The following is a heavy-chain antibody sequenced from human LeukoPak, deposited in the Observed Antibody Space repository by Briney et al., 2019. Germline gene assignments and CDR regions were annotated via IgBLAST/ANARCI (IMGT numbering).Heavy chain of an antibody. Sequence: ASVKVSCKASGYTFTGYYMHWVRQVPGQGLEWMGWINPNSGGTNYAQKFQGRVTMTRNTSISTAYMELSSLRSEDTAVYYCARPGYYYGMDVWGQGTTVTVSS. CDR1: GYTFTGYY. V-gene: IGHV1-2*02. J-gene: IGHJ6*02. CDR3: ARPGYYYGMDV. CDR2: INPNSGGT.